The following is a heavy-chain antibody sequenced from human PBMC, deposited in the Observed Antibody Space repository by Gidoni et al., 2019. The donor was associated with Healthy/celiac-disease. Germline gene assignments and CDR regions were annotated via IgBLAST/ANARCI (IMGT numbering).Heavy chain of an antibody. V-gene: IGHV3-9*01. CDR2: ISWNSGSI. CDR1: GFPFDDYS. J-gene: IGHJ3*02. D-gene: IGHD7-27*01. CDR3: AKDIRAGDPDAFDI. Sequence: EVQLVESGGGLVQPGRSLRLSCAASGFPFDDYSMHWVRQAPGKGLEWVSGISWNSGSIGYADSVKGRFTISRDNAKNSLYLQMNSLRAEDTALYYCAKDIRAGDPDAFDIWGQGTMVTVSS.